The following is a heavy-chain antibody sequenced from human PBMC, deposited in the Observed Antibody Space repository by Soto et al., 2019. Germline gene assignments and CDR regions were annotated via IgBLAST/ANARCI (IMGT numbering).Heavy chain of an antibody. CDR1: GGSFSGYY. Sequence: PSETLCLTCAVYGGSFSGYYWSWIRQPPGKGLEWIGEINHSGSTNYNPSLKSRVTISVDTSKNQFSLKLSSVTAADTAVYYCARVVLRYFDWLLTTYNWFDPWGQGTLVTVSS. J-gene: IGHJ5*02. CDR2: INHSGST. D-gene: IGHD3-9*01. V-gene: IGHV4-34*01. CDR3: ARVVLRYFDWLLTTYNWFDP.